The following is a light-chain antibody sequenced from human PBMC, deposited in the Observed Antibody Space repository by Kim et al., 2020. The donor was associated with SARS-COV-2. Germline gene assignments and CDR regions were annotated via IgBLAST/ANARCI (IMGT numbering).Light chain of an antibody. V-gene: IGLV2-14*03. CDR3: SSYTRSSTHI. Sequence: KSITIPCTGTSTDVGGYNYVSWYQQYPGKAPKLIIYDVSKRPSGVSDAFSGSKSGNTASLIISGLQAEDEADYYCSSYTRSSTHIFGTGTKVTVL. CDR2: DVS. CDR1: STDVGGYNY. J-gene: IGLJ1*01.